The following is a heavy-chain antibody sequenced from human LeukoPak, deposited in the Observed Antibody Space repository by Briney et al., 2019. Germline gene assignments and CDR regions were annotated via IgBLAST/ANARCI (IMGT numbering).Heavy chain of an antibody. D-gene: IGHD6-13*01. Sequence: GGSLRLSCAASGFIFSRHWMSWVRQAPGKGLEWVANIKESGSDKYYVDSMKGRFTISRDNAKNSLYLQMNSLRAEDTAVYYCASSPGYSSSWKPYYYGMDVWGQGTTVTVSS. CDR2: IKESGSDK. CDR3: ASSPGYSSSWKPYYYGMDV. J-gene: IGHJ6*02. CDR1: GFIFSRHW. V-gene: IGHV3-7*01.